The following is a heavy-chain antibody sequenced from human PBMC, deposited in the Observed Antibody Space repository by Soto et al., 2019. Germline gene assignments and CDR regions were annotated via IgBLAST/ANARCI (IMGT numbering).Heavy chain of an antibody. CDR1: GGSFSSYC. Sequence: SETLSLTCTVSGGSFSSYCWSWIRQPAGKGLEWIGRIYTSGSSNYNPSLKSRVTMSVDTSKNQFSLKLSSVTAADPAVYYCARACSSNSCYEVFDYAGQGTLVTVSS. CDR3: ARACSSNSCYEVFDY. CDR2: IYTSGSS. J-gene: IGHJ4*02. V-gene: IGHV4-4*07. D-gene: IGHD2-2*01.